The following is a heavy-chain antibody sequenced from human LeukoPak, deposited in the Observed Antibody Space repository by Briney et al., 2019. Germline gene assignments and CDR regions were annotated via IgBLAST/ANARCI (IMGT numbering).Heavy chain of an antibody. J-gene: IGHJ3*02. CDR3: ARDRNSGSSLDI. CDR2: INPYMGNT. Sequence: ASVKASCKASGYTFTSYLISWVRQAPGQGLEWMGWINPYMGNTNYAQRLQGRVTMTTDTSTSTAYMELRSLRSDDTAVYYCARDRNSGSSLDIWGQGTMLTVSS. V-gene: IGHV1-18*04. CDR1: GYTFTSYL. D-gene: IGHD6-6*01.